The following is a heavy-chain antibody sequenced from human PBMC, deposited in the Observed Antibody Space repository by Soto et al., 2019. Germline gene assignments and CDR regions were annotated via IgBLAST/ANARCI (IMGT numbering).Heavy chain of an antibody. CDR3: ARVGGFGATTIDY. CDR2: IYYSGST. CDR1: GGSISSGDYY. D-gene: IGHD3-10*01. J-gene: IGHJ4*02. Sequence: QVQLQESGPGLVKPSQTLSLTCTVSGGSISSGDYYWSWIRQPPGKGLEWIGYIYYSGSTYYNPSLKTRVTTSVDTAKNQFSLKRSSVTAADTAVYCCARVGGFGATTIDYWGQGTLVTVSS. V-gene: IGHV4-30-4*01.